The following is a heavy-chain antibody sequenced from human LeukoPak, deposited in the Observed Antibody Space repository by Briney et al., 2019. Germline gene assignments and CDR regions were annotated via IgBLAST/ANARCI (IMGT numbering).Heavy chain of an antibody. V-gene: IGHV4-59*08. CDR1: GGSISSYY. D-gene: IGHD3-10*01. CDR3: ARTHGDYYFDY. CDR2: IYYSGST. Sequence: TSETLSLTCTVSGGSISSYYWSWIRQPPGKGLEWIGYIYYSGSTNYNPSLKSRVTISVDTSKNQFSLKLSSVTAADTAVYYCARTHGDYYFDYWGQGTLVTVSS. J-gene: IGHJ4*02.